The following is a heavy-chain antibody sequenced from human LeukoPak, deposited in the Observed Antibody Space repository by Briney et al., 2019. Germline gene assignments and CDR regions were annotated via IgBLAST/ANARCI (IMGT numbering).Heavy chain of an antibody. Sequence: PGGSLRLSCAASGFSFNNYAMEWVRQAPGKGLEWVSSISGRSDYIYYADSVKGRFTISRDDAKNSVYLQMNSLRAEDTAVHYCARLVGGGFGKYYFDYWGQGTLVTVSS. CDR1: GFSFNNYA. CDR3: ARLVGGGFGKYYFDY. J-gene: IGHJ4*02. CDR2: ISGRSDYI. V-gene: IGHV3-21*01. D-gene: IGHD3-10*01.